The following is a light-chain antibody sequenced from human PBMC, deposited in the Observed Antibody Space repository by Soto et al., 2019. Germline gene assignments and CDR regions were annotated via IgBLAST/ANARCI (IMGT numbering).Light chain of an antibody. CDR2: KAS. CDR3: QQYSSYSIT. CDR1: QSISSW. V-gene: IGKV1-5*03. Sequence: DIQMTQSPSTLSASVGDRVTITCRASQSISSWLAWYQQKPGKAPKLLIHKASTLESGVPSRFSGSGSGTEFTLTISSLQPDDFATYYCQQYSSYSITFGQGTRLEI. J-gene: IGKJ5*01.